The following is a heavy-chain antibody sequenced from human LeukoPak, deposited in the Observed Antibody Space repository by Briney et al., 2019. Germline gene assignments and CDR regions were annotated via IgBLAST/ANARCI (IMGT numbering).Heavy chain of an antibody. D-gene: IGHD6-19*01. J-gene: IGHJ6*03. CDR1: GFSLSSYE. CDR3: ARDRSGKQWRGNKNYYYYMDV. Sequence: GGSLRLSCIASGFSLSSYEMSWIRQAPGKGLEWVSSVDYSGGDTHYADAVMGRFTISRDNSKNTLYLQLNSLRAEDTAVYYCARDRSGKQWRGNKNYYYYMDVWGKGTTVTVSS. V-gene: IGHV3-23*01. CDR2: VDYSGGDT.